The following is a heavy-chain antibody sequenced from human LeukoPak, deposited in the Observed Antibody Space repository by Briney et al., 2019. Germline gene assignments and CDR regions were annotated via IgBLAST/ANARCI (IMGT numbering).Heavy chain of an antibody. V-gene: IGHV1-69*04. D-gene: IGHD1-14*01. CDR3: ASDGAGIDY. CDR2: IIPILGIA. CDR1: GGTFSSYA. J-gene: IGHJ4*02. Sequence: GASVKVSCKASGGTFSSYAISWVRQAPGQGLEWMGRIIPILGIANYAQKFQGRVTITADKSTSTAYMGLSSLRSEDTAVYYCASDGAGIDYWGQGTLVTVSS.